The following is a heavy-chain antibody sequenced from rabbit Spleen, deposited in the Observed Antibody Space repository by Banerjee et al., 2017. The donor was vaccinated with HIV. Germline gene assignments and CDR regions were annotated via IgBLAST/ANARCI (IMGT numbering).Heavy chain of an antibody. CDR1: GFDFSSFYM. CDR3: ARGPTITYYTL. J-gene: IGHJ3*01. Sequence: QEQLKETGGGLVQPGGSLKLSCKASGFDFSSFYMSWVRQAPGKGLEWIACIDAGSSGSTYYATWAKGRFTISKTSSTTVTLQMTSLTAADTATYFCARGPTITYYTLWGPGTLVTVS. CDR2: IDAGSSGST. D-gene: IGHD4-1*01. V-gene: IGHV1S45*01.